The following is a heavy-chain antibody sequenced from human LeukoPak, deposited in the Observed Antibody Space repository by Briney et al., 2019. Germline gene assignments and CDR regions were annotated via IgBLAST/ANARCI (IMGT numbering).Heavy chain of an antibody. CDR2: ISGSGERT. J-gene: IGHJ4*02. CDR1: GFTFSSYA. V-gene: IGHV3-23*01. CDR3: ARTRSCSSTSCYIDY. D-gene: IGHD2-2*02. Sequence: GGSLRLSCAPSGFTFSSYAMSWGRQAPQTGLEWVSGISGSGERTYYADSVKGRFTIYRDNSKNTLYLQMNSLRAEDTAVYYCARTRSCSSTSCYIDYWGQGTLVTVSS.